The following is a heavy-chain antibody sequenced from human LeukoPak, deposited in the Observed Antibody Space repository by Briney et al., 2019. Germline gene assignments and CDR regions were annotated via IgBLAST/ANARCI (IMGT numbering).Heavy chain of an antibody. CDR2: IYYSGST. D-gene: IGHD1-20*01. CDR1: GGSISRYY. V-gene: IGHV4-59*01. Sequence: SETLSLTCTVSGGSISRYYWSWIRQPPGKGLEWIGYIYYSGSTNYNPSLKSRVTISVDTSKNLFSLKLSSVTAADTAVYYCARALRARITGTTASVYGMDVWGQGTTVTVSS. J-gene: IGHJ6*02. CDR3: ARALRARITGTTASVYGMDV.